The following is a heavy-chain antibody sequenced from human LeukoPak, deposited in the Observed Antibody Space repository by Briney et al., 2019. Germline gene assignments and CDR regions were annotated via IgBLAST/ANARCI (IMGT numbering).Heavy chain of an antibody. Sequence: SQTLSLTCAISGDSVSRNTAAWNWIRQSPSRGLEWLGRTYYRSKWSNDYAVSVKSRITINADTSKNQFSLQLNSVTPEDSAVYYCAREVWAAGISLDPWGQGTLVTVSS. CDR3: AREVWAAGISLDP. CDR1: GDSVSRNTAA. V-gene: IGHV6-1*01. D-gene: IGHD6-13*01. J-gene: IGHJ5*02. CDR2: TYYRSKWSN.